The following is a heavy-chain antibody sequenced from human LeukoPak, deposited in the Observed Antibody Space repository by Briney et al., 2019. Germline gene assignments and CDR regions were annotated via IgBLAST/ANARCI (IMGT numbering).Heavy chain of an antibody. CDR3: ARDRGKDYFDN. CDR1: GLTFTSHG. CDR2: IRNDGSDT. D-gene: IGHD4-23*01. Sequence: GTSLRLSCATSGLTFTSHGFHWVRQAAGKGLEWVAFIRNDGSDTYHANSVKGRFSISRDNSKNTVYLHVNSLRAEDTAVYYCARDRGKDYFDNWGQGTQVTVSS. V-gene: IGHV3-33*01. J-gene: IGHJ4*02.